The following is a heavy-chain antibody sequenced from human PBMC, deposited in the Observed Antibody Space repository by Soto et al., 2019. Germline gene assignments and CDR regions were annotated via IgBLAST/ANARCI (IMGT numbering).Heavy chain of an antibody. CDR1: GYTFTSYY. D-gene: IGHD6-19*01. CDR2: INPSGGST. V-gene: IGHV1-46*03. J-gene: IGHJ5*02. CDR3: ARGTPAWLYSSGWETNWFDP. Sequence: GASVKVSCKASGYTFTSYYMHWVRQAPGQGLEWMGIINPSGGSTSYAQKFQGRVTMTRDTSTSTVYMELSSLRSEDTAVYYCARGTPAWLYSSGWETNWFDPWGQGTLVTVSS.